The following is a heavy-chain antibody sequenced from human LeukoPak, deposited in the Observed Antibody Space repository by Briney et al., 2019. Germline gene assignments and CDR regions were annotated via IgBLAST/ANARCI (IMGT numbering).Heavy chain of an antibody. J-gene: IGHJ4*02. CDR3: AKGVVYGDYYFDY. V-gene: IGHV3-9*01. CDR2: ISWNRGSI. D-gene: IGHD4-17*01. CDR1: GFTFDDYA. Sequence: GGSLRLSCAASGFTFDDYAMHWVRQAPGKGLEWVSGISWNRGSIGYADSVKGRFTISRDNAKNSLYLQMNSLRAEDTALYYCAKGVVYGDYYFDYWGQGTLVTVSS.